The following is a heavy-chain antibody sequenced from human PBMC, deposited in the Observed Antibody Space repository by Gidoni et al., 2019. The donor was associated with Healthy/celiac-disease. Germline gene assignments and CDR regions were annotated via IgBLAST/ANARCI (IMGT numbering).Heavy chain of an antibody. V-gene: IGHV3-33*01. CDR2: IWYDGSNK. Sequence: QVQLVESGGGVVQPGRSLRLSCAASGYTFRSYGMPWVRQAPGKGLEWVAVIWYDGSNKYYADSVKGRFTISRDNSKNTLYLQMNSLRAEDTAVYYCARDLWVTTVTNTHEYYYYYGMDVWGQGTTVTVSS. D-gene: IGHD4-17*01. CDR1: GYTFRSYG. J-gene: IGHJ6*02. CDR3: ARDLWVTTVTNTHEYYYYYGMDV.